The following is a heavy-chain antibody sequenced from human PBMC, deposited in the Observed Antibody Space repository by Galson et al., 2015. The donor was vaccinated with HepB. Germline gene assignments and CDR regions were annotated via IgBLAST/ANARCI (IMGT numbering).Heavy chain of an antibody. CDR2: INPNSGGT. V-gene: IGHV1-2*04. J-gene: IGHJ4*02. CDR1: GYTFTGYY. Sequence: SVKVSCKAPGYTFTGYYMHWVRQAPGQGLEWMGWINPNSGGTNYAQKFQGWVTMTRDTSISTAYMELSRLRSDDTAVYYCARDKGSSSWYDYWGQGTLVTVSS. D-gene: IGHD6-13*01. CDR3: ARDKGSSSWYDY.